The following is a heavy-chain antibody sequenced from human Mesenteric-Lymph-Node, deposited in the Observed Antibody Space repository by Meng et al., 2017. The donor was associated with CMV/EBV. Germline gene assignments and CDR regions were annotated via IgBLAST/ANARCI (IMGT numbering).Heavy chain of an antibody. D-gene: IGHD3-16*01. Sequence: ASVKVSCKASGYTFTDSYIHWVRQAPGQGLEWMGWIHPYSGGTNYAQNFQGGVTMTSDTSISTAYMELSGLTSGDTAVYYCAREELGKRGEMGGGHWGQGTLVTVSS. CDR1: GYTFTDSY. V-gene: IGHV1-2*02. CDR3: AREELGKRGEMGGGH. CDR2: IHPYSGGT. J-gene: IGHJ4*02.